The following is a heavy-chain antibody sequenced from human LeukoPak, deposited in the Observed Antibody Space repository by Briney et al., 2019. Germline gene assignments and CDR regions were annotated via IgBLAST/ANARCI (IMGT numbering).Heavy chain of an antibody. CDR1: GGSISSSSYY. Sequence: SETLSLTCTVSGGSISSSSYYWGWLRQPPGKGLEWIGSVYYSGSTYYNPSLKSRVTISVDTSKNQFSLKLSSVTASDTAVYYCARPGDILTRFPFDYWGQGTLVTVSS. CDR3: ARPGDILTRFPFDY. CDR2: VYYSGST. V-gene: IGHV4-39*01. D-gene: IGHD3-9*01. J-gene: IGHJ4*02.